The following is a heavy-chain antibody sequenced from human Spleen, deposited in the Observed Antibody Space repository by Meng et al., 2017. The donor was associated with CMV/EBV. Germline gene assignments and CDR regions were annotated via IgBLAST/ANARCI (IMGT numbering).Heavy chain of an antibody. CDR2: ISAYNGDT. J-gene: IGHJ4*02. Sequence: ASVKVSCKASGYIFTKYGVNWMRQAPGQWPEWMGWISAYNGDTMYAPKVQGRVTMTTDTSTSTAYMELRGLRSDDTAVYYCARDAGTIAVSGIGDYWGQGTLVTVSS. V-gene: IGHV1-18*01. CDR1: GYIFTKYG. CDR3: ARDAGTIAVSGIGDY. D-gene: IGHD6-19*01.